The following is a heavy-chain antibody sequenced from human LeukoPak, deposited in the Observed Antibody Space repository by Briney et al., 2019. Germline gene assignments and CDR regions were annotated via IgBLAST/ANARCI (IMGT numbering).Heavy chain of an antibody. V-gene: IGHV3-13*04. D-gene: IGHD6-19*01. CDR1: GFTFSSYD. CDR2: IGTSGDT. CDR3: SRVGSSGWPNYFDS. J-gene: IGHJ4*02. Sequence: GGSLRLSCAASGFTFSSYDMHWVRQATGKGLEWVSVIGTSGDTYYAGSVKGRLTISRENAKNSLYLQMNSLTAGDTAVYFCSRVGSSGWPNYFDSWGQGTLVTVSS.